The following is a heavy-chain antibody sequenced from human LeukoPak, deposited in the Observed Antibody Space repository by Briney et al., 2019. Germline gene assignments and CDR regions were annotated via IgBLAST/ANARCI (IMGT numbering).Heavy chain of an antibody. CDR1: GGSISSYY. CDR2: IYTSGST. Sequence: SETLSLTCTVSGGSISSYYWSWIRQPAGKGLEWIGRIYTSGSTNYNPSLKSRVTMSVDTSKNQFSLKLSSVTAADTAVYYCARAPRGYCSSTSCYLGALDYWGQGTLVTVSS. J-gene: IGHJ4*02. CDR3: ARAPRGYCSSTSCYLGALDY. V-gene: IGHV4-4*07. D-gene: IGHD2-2*01.